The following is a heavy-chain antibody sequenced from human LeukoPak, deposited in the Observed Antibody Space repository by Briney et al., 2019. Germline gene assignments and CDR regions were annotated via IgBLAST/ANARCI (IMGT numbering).Heavy chain of an antibody. Sequence: GGSLRLSCAASGFTFSSYSMNWVRQAPGKGLEWVSSISSSYIYYADSVKGRFTISRDNAKNSLYLQMNSLRAEDTAVYYCARDRERNCSSTSCHGWGFDPWGQGTLVTVSS. CDR3: ARDRERNCSSTSCHGWGFDP. V-gene: IGHV3-21*01. J-gene: IGHJ5*02. CDR1: GFTFSSYS. D-gene: IGHD2-2*01. CDR2: ISSSYI.